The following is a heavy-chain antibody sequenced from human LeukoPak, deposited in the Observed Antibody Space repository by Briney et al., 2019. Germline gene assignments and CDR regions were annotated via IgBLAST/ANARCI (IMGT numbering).Heavy chain of an antibody. J-gene: IGHJ1*01. CDR1: GFTFSSYA. D-gene: IGHD6-19*01. Sequence: GGSLRLSCAASGFTFSSYAMSWVRQAPGKGLEWVSSISGSGGTTYYADSVKGRFTISRDNSKNTLYLQMNSLRAEDTAVYYCAKDRAQWLPPAEYFHHWGQGTLVTVSS. CDR3: AKDRAQWLPPAEYFHH. V-gene: IGHV3-23*01. CDR2: ISGSGGTT.